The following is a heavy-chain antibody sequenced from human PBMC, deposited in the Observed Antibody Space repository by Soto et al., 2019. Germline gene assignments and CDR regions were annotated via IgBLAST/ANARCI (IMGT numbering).Heavy chain of an antibody. J-gene: IGHJ4*02. Sequence: ASVKVSCKASGYTFTGYYMHWVRQAPGQGLEWMGWINPNSGGTNYAQKFQGRVTMTRDTSISTAYMELSRLRSDDTAVYYCARESYSSGWYYFDYWGQGTLVTVSS. V-gene: IGHV1-2*02. CDR3: ARESYSSGWYYFDY. D-gene: IGHD6-19*01. CDR2: INPNSGGT. CDR1: GYTFTGYY.